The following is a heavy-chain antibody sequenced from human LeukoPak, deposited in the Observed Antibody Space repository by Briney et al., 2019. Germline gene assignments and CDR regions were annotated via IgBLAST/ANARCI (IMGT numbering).Heavy chain of an antibody. J-gene: IGHJ4*02. Sequence: GGSLRLSCAASGFTFNSYAKSWVRQAPGKGLEWVANIKKDGREKYYVDSVKGRFTISRDNAKNSLYLQINSLRAEDTAVYYCARDGYSGSYYDYWGQGTLVTVSS. CDR1: GFTFNSYA. V-gene: IGHV3-7*01. CDR2: IKKDGREK. CDR3: ARDGYSGSYYDY. D-gene: IGHD1-26*01.